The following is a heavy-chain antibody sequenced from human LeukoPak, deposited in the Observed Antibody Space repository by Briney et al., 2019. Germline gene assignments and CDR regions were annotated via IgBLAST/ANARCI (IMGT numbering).Heavy chain of an antibody. CDR2: ISSSSSYI. CDR1: GFTFSSYS. D-gene: IGHD3-22*01. CDR3: ARDVKPTYYYDSSGFLYFDY. V-gene: IGHV3-21*01. J-gene: IGHJ4*02. Sequence: GGSLRLSCAASGFTFSSYSMNWVRQAPGKGLEWVSSISSSSSYIYYADSVKGRFTISRDNAKNSLYLQMNSLRAEDTAVYYCARDVKPTYYYDSSGFLYFDYWGQGTLVTVSS.